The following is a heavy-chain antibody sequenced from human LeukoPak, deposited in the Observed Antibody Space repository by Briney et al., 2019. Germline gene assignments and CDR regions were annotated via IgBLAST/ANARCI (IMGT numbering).Heavy chain of an antibody. Sequence: SETLSLTCTVSGGSVSSYYWSWLRQPAGEGLEWIGRIYNSGSTNYNPSLKSRVTISVDTSKNQFSLKLSSVTAADTAVYYCARVYCGGDCYLAGAFDIWGQGTMVTVSS. J-gene: IGHJ3*02. CDR3: ARVYCGGDCYLAGAFDI. D-gene: IGHD2-21*02. CDR1: GGSVSSYY. CDR2: IYNSGST. V-gene: IGHV4-4*07.